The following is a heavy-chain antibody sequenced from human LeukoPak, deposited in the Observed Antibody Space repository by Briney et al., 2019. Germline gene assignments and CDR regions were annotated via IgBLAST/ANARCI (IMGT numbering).Heavy chain of an antibody. CDR2: ISYDGSNK. Sequence: GALRLSCAASGFTFSSYGMHWVRQAPGKGLEWVAVISYDGSNKYYADSVKGRFTISRDNSKNTLYLQMNSLRAEDTAVYYCAKSPPHGDYTFYYFDYWGQGTLVTVSS. V-gene: IGHV3-30*18. CDR1: GFTFSSYG. D-gene: IGHD4-17*01. J-gene: IGHJ4*02. CDR3: AKSPPHGDYTFYYFDY.